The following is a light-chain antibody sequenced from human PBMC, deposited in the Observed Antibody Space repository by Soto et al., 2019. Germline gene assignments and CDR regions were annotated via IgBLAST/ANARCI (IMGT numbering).Light chain of an antibody. V-gene: IGLV2-14*03. Sequence: QSALTQPASVSGFPGQSITISCTGTSSDIGAYHYVSWYQRHPGKAPNLMIYDVSNRPSGISDRFSGSKSGNTASLTISGLQVEGEGDYYCSSYTTSRTVVLGGGTKLTVL. CDR3: SSYTTSRTVV. J-gene: IGLJ2*01. CDR2: DVS. CDR1: SSDIGAYHY.